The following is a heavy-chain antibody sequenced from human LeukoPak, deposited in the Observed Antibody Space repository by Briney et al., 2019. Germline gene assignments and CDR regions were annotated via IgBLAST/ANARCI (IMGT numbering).Heavy chain of an antibody. CDR2: IKSKTDGGTT. D-gene: IGHD3-10*01. CDR3: TTDNNRITIVYFDY. Sequence: PGGSLRLSCAASGFTFSNAWMSWVRQAPGKGLEWVGRIKSKTDGGTTDYAAPVKGRFTISRDGSKNTLYLQMNSLKTEDTAVYYCTTDNNRITIVYFDYWGQGTLVTVSS. CDR1: GFTFSNAW. J-gene: IGHJ4*02. V-gene: IGHV3-15*01.